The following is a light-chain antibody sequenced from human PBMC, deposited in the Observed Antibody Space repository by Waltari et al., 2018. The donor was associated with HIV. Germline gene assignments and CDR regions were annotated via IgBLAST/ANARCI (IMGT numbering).Light chain of an antibody. CDR3: QAWDTSAYV. Sequence: SYELTQPPSVSVSPGQTASITCSGDKLGDKYACWYQQKPGQSPMLVIYQDSKRPSGIPERFSGSNSGHTATLTISETQALDEAAYYCQAWDTSAYVFGTGTEVTVL. V-gene: IGLV3-1*01. CDR2: QDS. J-gene: IGLJ1*01. CDR1: KLGDKY.